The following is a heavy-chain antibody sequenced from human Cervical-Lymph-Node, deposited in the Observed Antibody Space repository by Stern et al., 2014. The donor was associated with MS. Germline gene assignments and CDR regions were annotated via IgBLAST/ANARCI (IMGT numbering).Heavy chain of an antibody. CDR2: ICNDGSNP. D-gene: IGHD6-13*01. J-gene: IGHJ4*02. CDR1: GFSFSRYA. CDR3: ASAYSSSHYYFDY. Sequence: QVQLVQSGGGVVQPGRSLRLSCAASGFSFSRYAMHWVRQAPGKGLEWAALICNDGSNPYYADSVTGRFTISRDNFKNTLYLQMNSLRAEDTAVYYCASAYSSSHYYFDYWGQGTLVTVSS. V-gene: IGHV3-33*01.